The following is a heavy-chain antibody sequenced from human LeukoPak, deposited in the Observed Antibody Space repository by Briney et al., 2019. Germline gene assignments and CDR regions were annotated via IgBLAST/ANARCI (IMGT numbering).Heavy chain of an antibody. CDR2: ISSSSSYI. J-gene: IGHJ3*02. CDR3: AKAISMVRGVSHDAFDI. D-gene: IGHD3-10*01. CDR1: GFPFSSYT. Sequence: GGSLRLSCAASGFPFSSYTMNWVRQAPGKGLEWVSSISSSSSYIYYADSVKGRFTISRDNSKNTLYLQMNSLRAEDTAVYYCAKAISMVRGVSHDAFDIWGQGTMVTVSS. V-gene: IGHV3-21*04.